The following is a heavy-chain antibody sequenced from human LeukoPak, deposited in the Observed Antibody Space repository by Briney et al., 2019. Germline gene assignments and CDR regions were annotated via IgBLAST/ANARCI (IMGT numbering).Heavy chain of an antibody. CDR1: GFTFSIYA. CDR2: IRKDGSDK. V-gene: IGHV3-30*02. CDR3: ARTTVTIAGFAY. Sequence: PGGSLRLSCAAAGFTFSIYAIHWVRQAPGKGLEWVAFIRKDGSDKYYADSVQGRFTISRDNSKNTLYLQMDSMKTEDTAVYYCARTTVTIAGFAYCGQGTLVTPSS. J-gene: IGHJ4*02. D-gene: IGHD4-11*01.